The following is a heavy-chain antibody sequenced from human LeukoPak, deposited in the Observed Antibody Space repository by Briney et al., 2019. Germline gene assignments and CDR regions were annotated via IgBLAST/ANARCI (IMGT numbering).Heavy chain of an antibody. CDR3: ARSSNVYDSSGYYLYDY. CDR2: ISAYNGNT. V-gene: IGHV1-18*04. J-gene: IGHJ4*02. Sequence: GASVKVSCKASGYTFTGYYMHWVRQAPGQGLEWMGWISAYNGNTNYAQKLQGRVTMTTDTSTSTAYMELRSLRSDDTAVYYCARSSNVYDSSGYYLYDYWGQGTLVTVSS. D-gene: IGHD3-22*01. CDR1: GYTFTGYY.